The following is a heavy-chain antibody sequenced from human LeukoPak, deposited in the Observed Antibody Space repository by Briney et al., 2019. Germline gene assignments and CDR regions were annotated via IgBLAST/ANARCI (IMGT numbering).Heavy chain of an antibody. D-gene: IGHD1-26*01. CDR2: ISASGGNS. CDR3: ARDIELSC. V-gene: IGHV3-23*01. CDR1: GFTFSDSG. J-gene: IGHJ4*02. Sequence: PGGSLRLSCEASGFTFSDSGMSWVRQASGKGLEWVSLISASGGNSYYADSVKGRFTVSRDSSKNTLHLQMNSLRAEDTAVYYCARDIELSCWGQGTLVTVSS.